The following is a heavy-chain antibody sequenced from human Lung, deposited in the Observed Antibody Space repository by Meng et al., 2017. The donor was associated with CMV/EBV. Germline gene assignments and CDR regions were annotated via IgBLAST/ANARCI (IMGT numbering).Heavy chain of an antibody. CDR1: GGVINVYD. D-gene: IGHD2/OR15-2a*01. CDR3: AGLHPSAKYGNHWCDS. CDR2: ISYDGTT. V-gene: IGHV4-59*12. Sequence: SETLSLTCAVPGGVINVYDWSWIRQPPGKGLEWVGSISYDGTTSYNPSLNSRVTISRDTTKSQFSLKMTSVTAADTALYYCAGLHPSAKYGNHWCDSWGQGTLVTGSS. J-gene: IGHJ5*01.